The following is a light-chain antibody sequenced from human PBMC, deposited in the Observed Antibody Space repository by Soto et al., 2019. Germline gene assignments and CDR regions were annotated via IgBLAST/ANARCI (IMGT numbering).Light chain of an antibody. V-gene: IGKV3-11*01. CDR2: DAS. J-gene: IGKJ4*01. Sequence: EIVLTQSPATLSLSPGERATLSCRASQSISSSLAWYQQKPGQAPRLLMYDASTRATGIPARFSGSGSGTDFTLTISSPEPEDLAVYYCQQRSNWPLTFGGGTKVEIK. CDR1: QSISSS. CDR3: QQRSNWPLT.